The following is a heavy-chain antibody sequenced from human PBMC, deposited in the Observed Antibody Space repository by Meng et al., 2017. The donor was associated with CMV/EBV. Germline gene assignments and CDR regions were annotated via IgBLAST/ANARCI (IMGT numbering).Heavy chain of an antibody. V-gene: IGHV1-2*02. Sequence: ASVTVSCQASGYTFTDYYMHWVRQAPGQGLGWMGWINPNSGGTNYAQQFQGRVTMTRDTSISTGYMELSRLRSDDTAVYYCARDMEPVVSGAPVVRKYFQHWGQGTLVTVSS. CDR1: GYTFTDYY. CDR3: ARDMEPVVSGAPVVRKYFQH. CDR2: INPNSGGT. D-gene: IGHD2-2*01. J-gene: IGHJ1*01.